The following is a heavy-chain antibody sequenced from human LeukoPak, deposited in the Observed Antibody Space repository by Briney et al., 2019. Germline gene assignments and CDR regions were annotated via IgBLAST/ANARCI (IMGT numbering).Heavy chain of an antibody. J-gene: IGHJ5*02. CDR2: IDPSDFYT. CDR3: AKHRLGYCSSTSCYGRSPFDP. V-gene: IGHV5-10-1*01. CDR1: GYSFTSYW. D-gene: IGHD2-2*01. Sequence: GESLKISCKGSGYSFTSYWISWVRQMPGKGLEWMGRIDPSDFYTNYSPSFQGHVTISADKSISTAYLQWSSLKASDTAMHYCAKHRLGYCSSTSCYGRSPFDPWGQGTLVTVSS.